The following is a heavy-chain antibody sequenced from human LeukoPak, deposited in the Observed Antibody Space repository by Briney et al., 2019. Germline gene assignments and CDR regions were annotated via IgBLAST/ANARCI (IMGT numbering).Heavy chain of an antibody. J-gene: IGHJ4*02. CDR1: EFTFSSYA. D-gene: IGHD1-1*01. Sequence: GGSLRLSCAGSEFTFSSYAMTWVRQAPGKGLEWVSSISGSGGSTHYADPVKGRFTISRDISKNTLYLQMDSLRAEDTAIYYCARDWKTNSFDYWGQGTLVTVSS. CDR3: ARDWKTNSFDY. CDR2: ISGSGGST. V-gene: IGHV3-23*01.